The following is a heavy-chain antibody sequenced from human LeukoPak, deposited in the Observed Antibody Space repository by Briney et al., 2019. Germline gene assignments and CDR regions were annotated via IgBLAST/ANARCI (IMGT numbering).Heavy chain of an antibody. D-gene: IGHD3-3*01. J-gene: IGHJ4*02. CDR3: ARVGPIFGVVTYFDY. CDR2: IYYSGST. CDR1: GGSISSYY. V-gene: IGHV4-59*01. Sequence: SETLSLTCTVSGGSISSYYWSWIRQPPGKGLEWIGYIYYSGSTNYNPSLKSRVTVSVDTSKNQFSLKLSSVTAADTAVYYCARVGPIFGVVTYFDYWGQGTLVSVTS.